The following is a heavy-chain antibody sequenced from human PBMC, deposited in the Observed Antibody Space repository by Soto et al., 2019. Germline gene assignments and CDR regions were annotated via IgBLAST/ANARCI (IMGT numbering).Heavy chain of an antibody. CDR1: GFTFSTYE. CDR3: ARLSSSWSSWFDP. D-gene: IGHD6-13*01. V-gene: IGHV3-48*03. Sequence: GGSLRLSCAASGFTFSTYEMNWVRQAPGKGLEWVSYISSSGNIIYYADSVKGRFTISRDNARNSLYLRMNSLRAEDTAVYYCARLSSSWSSWFDPWGQGTLVTV. CDR2: ISSSGNII. J-gene: IGHJ5*02.